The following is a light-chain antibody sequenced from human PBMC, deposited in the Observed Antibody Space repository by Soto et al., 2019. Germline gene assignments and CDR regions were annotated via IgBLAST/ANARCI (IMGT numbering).Light chain of an antibody. CDR1: SSNIGADYD. CDR2: ANP. J-gene: IGLJ3*02. CDR3: QSSDSSLSGSV. Sequence: QSALTQPPSVSGAPGQRVTISCTGSSSNIGADYDVHWYQQLPGAAPKLLIRANPHRPSGVPDRFSASKSGTSASLAITGLQADDEADYYCQSSDSSLSGSVFGGGTKLTVL. V-gene: IGLV1-40*01.